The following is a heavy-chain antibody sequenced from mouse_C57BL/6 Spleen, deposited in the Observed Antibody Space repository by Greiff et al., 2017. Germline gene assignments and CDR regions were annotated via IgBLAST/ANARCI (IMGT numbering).Heavy chain of an antibody. CDR3: ATNYYGSSYFDY. J-gene: IGHJ2*01. CDR1: GYSITSGYY. V-gene: IGHV3-6*01. CDR2: ISYDGSN. D-gene: IGHD1-1*01. Sequence: EVKLEESGPGLVKPSQSLSLPCSVTGYSITSGYYWNWIRQFPGNKLEWMGYISYDGSNNYNPSLKNRISITRDTSKNQFFLKLNSVTTEDTATYYGATNYYGSSYFDYWGQGTTLTVSS.